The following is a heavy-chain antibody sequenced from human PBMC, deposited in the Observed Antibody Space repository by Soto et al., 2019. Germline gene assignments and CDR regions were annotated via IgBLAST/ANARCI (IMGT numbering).Heavy chain of an antibody. J-gene: IGHJ4*02. V-gene: IGHV3-23*01. D-gene: IGHD3-9*01. Sequence: GGSLRLSCAASGFTFSSYAMSWVRQAPGKGLEWVSAISGSGGSTYYADSVKGRFTISRDNSKNTLYLQMNSLRAEDTAVYYCASPYYDILTGYYFSPDYWGQGTLVTVSS. CDR1: GFTFSSYA. CDR3: ASPYYDILTGYYFSPDY. CDR2: ISGSGGST.